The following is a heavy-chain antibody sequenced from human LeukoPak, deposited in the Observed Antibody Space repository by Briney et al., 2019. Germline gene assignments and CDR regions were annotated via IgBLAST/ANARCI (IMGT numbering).Heavy chain of an antibody. V-gene: IGHV3-23*01. D-gene: IGHD3-22*01. J-gene: IGHJ4*02. Sequence: GGSLRLSCAASGFTFSSYAMSWVRQAPGKGLEWVSAISGSGGSTYYADSVKGRFTISRDNSKNTLYLQMNSLRAEDTAVYYCAKPPHSGYYSPFDYWGQGTLVTVST. CDR2: ISGSGGST. CDR1: GFTFSSYA. CDR3: AKPPHSGYYSPFDY.